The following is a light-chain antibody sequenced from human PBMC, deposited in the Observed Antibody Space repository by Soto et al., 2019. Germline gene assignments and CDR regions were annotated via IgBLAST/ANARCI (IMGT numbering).Light chain of an antibody. J-gene: IGLJ1*01. CDR1: NSNIGAGYD. V-gene: IGLV1-40*01. CDR3: CSYTSSITYV. Sequence: SVLTQPPSVSGAPGQRVTISCTGSNSNIGAGYDVHWYQQLPGTAPKLLIYGNSNRPSGVPDRFSGSKSVTSASLAITGLQAEDEADYYCCSYTSSITYVFGTGTKVTVL. CDR2: GNS.